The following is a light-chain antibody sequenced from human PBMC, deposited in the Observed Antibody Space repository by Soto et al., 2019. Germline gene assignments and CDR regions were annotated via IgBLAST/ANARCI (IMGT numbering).Light chain of an antibody. Sequence: EIVLTQSPGTLSLSPGERATLSCRASQSVNSNYLAWYQRKPGQAPRLLIYGASNRDTDIPYRFSASGSGTDFTLTITRLEAEDFAVYYCQQYDSTPPTFGQGTNVEVK. CDR1: QSVNSNY. CDR3: QQYDSTPPT. J-gene: IGKJ1*01. CDR2: GAS. V-gene: IGKV3-20*01.